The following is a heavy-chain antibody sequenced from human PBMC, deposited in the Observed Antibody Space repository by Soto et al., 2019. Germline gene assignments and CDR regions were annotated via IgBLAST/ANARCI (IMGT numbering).Heavy chain of an antibody. Sequence: QVQLVQSGAEVKRPGASVRFSCKASRYTFTSYDIFWVRQSPGQGLEWMGWMRTGSGDTHYAQKFQGRVTMTRDTSISTVYMELNNLVSDDTAVYYCARRSTTYLNEVIYDIWGQGTLVTVSS. D-gene: IGHD1-26*01. V-gene: IGHV1-2*02. CDR3: ARRSTTYLNEVIYDI. CDR2: MRTGSGDT. CDR1: RYTFTSYD. J-gene: IGHJ1*01.